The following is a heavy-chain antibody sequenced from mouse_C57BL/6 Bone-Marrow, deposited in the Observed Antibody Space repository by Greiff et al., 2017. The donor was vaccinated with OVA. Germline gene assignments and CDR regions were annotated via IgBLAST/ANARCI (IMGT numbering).Heavy chain of an antibody. CDR1: GFTFSDFY. Sequence: EVHLVESGGGLVQSGRSLRLSCATSGFTFSDFYMEWVRQAPGKGLEWIAASRNKANDYTTKYSASVKGRFIVSRDTSQSTLYLQMNALNAEDSAMYYCARDADGMDYWGQGTSVTVSS. J-gene: IGHJ4*01. CDR3: ARDADGMDY. V-gene: IGHV7-1*01. D-gene: IGHD2-3*01. CDR2: SRNKANDYTT.